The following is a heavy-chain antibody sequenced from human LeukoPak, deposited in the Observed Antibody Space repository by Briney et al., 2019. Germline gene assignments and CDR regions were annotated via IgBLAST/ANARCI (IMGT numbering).Heavy chain of an antibody. J-gene: IGHJ4*02. D-gene: IGHD2-2*01. V-gene: IGHV3-66*01. Sequence: PGGSLRLSCAASGFTFSSYAMSWVRQAPGKGLEWVSLIYGADRTYYADSVKGRFTISRDNSKNTLYLQMNRLRAEDTAFYYCTRDSLRCSSATCYREEYWGQGTLVTVSS. CDR2: IYGADRT. CDR3: TRDSLRCSSATCYREEY. CDR1: GFTFSSYA.